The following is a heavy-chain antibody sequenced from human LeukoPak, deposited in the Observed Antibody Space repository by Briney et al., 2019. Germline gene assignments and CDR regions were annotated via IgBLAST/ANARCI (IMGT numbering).Heavy chain of an antibody. CDR1: GGSISTSDYY. V-gene: IGHV4-39*01. CDR2: VYYSGST. Sequence: SETLSLTCTVSGGSISTSDYYWGWIRQPPGKGREWIGSVYYSGSTYYTPSLRRRVTISLDTSKNQFSLKLSSVTAADTAVYYCARRPSTYCSGGTCYFFDDWGQGTLVTASS. J-gene: IGHJ4*02. D-gene: IGHD2-15*01. CDR3: ARRPSTYCSGGTCYFFDD.